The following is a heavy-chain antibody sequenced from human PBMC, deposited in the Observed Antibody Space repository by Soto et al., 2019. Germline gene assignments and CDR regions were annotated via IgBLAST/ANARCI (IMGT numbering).Heavy chain of an antibody. CDR1: GASISGFY. CDR3: VRDGTKTLRDWFDP. D-gene: IGHD1-1*01. J-gene: IGHJ5*02. V-gene: IGHV4-4*07. CDR2: IYATGTT. Sequence: PSETLSLTCTGSGASISGFYWSWIRKSAGKGLEWIGRIYATGTTDYNPSLKSRVMMSVVTSKKQFSLKLRSVTAADTAVYYCVRDGTKTLRDWFDPWGQGISVTVSS.